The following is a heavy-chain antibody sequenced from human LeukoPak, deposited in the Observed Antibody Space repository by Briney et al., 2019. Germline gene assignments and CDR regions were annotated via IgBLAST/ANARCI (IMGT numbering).Heavy chain of an antibody. CDR1: GYTFTGCY. D-gene: IGHD1-1*01. CDR2: INPNSGGT. Sequence: ASVKVPCKASGYTFTGCYMHWVRQAPGQGLEWMGWINPNSGGTHYAQKFRDRVTMTRDTSISTAYMELSRLTSDDTAVYYCAREMDQLELHDFDYWGQGTLVTVSS. CDR3: AREMDQLELHDFDY. J-gene: IGHJ4*02. V-gene: IGHV1-2*02.